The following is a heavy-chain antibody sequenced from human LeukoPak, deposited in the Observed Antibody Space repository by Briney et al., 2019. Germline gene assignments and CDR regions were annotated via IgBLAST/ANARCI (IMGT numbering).Heavy chain of an antibody. D-gene: IGHD5-12*01. Sequence: GGSLRLSCVAYGTTFDRYSMDWVRQAPGKGLEWVSYISSGSNTRLYAESVKGRFTISRDNSNDSLFLQMNSLRAKDSAVYYCARERYLPSGGYYYMDVWGKGTTVTVSS. J-gene: IGHJ6*03. V-gene: IGHV3-48*04. CDR1: GTTFDRYS. CDR3: ARERYLPSGGYYYMDV. CDR2: ISSGSNTR.